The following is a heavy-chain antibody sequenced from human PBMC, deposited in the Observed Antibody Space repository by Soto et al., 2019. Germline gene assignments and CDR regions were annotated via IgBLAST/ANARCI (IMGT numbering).Heavy chain of an antibody. CDR3: ARGSYYYDSSGSYHS. Sequence: SETLSLTCTVSGGSISSGDYYWSWIRQPPGKGLEWIGYIYYSGSTYYNPSLKSRVTISVDTSKNQFSLKLSSVTAADTAVYYCARGSYYYDSSGSYHSWGQGTMVTVS. D-gene: IGHD3-22*01. CDR1: GGSISSGDYY. J-gene: IGHJ4*02. V-gene: IGHV4-30-4*01. CDR2: IYYSGST.